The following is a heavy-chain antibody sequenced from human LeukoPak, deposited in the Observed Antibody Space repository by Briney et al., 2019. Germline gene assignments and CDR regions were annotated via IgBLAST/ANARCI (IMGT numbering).Heavy chain of an antibody. V-gene: IGHV1-46*03. CDR1: GYTFAGYF. D-gene: IGHD3-9*01. CDR2: INPSGGST. CDR3: ARGESNYDILTGYLDY. J-gene: IGHJ4*02. Sequence: GASVKVSRKASGYTFAGYFIHWVRQAPGQGLEWMGIINPSGGSTSYAQKFQGRVTMTRDTSTSTVYMELSSLRSEDTAVYYCARGESNYDILTGYLDYWGQGTLVTVSS.